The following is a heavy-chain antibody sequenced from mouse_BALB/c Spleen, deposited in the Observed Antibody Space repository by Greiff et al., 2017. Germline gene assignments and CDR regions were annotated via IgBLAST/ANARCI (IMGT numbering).Heavy chain of an antibody. D-gene: IGHD2-2*01. J-gene: IGHJ3*01. V-gene: IGHV1-54*01. CDR1: GYAFTNYL. CDR3: ARREGYDWFAY. Sequence: QFQLQQSGAELVRPGPSVKVSCKASGYAFTNYLIEWVKQRPGQGLEWIGVINPGSGGTNYNEKFKGKATLTADKSSSTAYMQLSSLTSDDSAVYFCARREGYDWFAYWGQGTLVTVSA. CDR2: INPGSGGT.